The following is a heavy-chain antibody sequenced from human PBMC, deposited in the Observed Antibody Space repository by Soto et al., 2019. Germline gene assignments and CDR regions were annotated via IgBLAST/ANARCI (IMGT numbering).Heavy chain of an antibody. CDR2: IYHSGST. J-gene: IGHJ4*02. D-gene: IGHD3-10*01. Sequence: SETLSLTCAVSGGSISSSNWWSWVRQPPGKGLEWIGEIYHSGSTNYNPSLKSRVTISVDKSKNQFSLKLSSVTAADTAVYYCAGAVSGSGSSYFDYWGQGTLVTVSS. CDR1: GGSISSSNW. V-gene: IGHV4-4*02. CDR3: AGAVSGSGSSYFDY.